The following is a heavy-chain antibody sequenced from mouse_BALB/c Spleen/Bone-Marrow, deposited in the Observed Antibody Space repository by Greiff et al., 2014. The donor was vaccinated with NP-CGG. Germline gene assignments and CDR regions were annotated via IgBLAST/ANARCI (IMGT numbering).Heavy chain of an antibody. Sequence: VKVVESGPGLVAPSQSLSITCPFSGFSLTNYGVHWVRQPPGKGLEWLGVIWADGSTNYNSALMSRLSISKDNSKSQVFFKMNSRQTDGTAMYYCARITTATGAMDCWGQGTSVTVSS. D-gene: IGHD1-2*01. CDR1: GFSLTNYG. CDR3: ARITTATGAMDC. J-gene: IGHJ4*01. V-gene: IGHV2-9*02. CDR2: IWADGST.